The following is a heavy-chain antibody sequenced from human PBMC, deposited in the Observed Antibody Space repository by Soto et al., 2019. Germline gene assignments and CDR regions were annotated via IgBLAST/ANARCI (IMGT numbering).Heavy chain of an antibody. D-gene: IGHD6-19*01. J-gene: IGHJ5*02. CDR3: ARDHEQWLVPSNWFDP. CDR1: GGSISSGGYY. CDR2: IYYSGST. Sequence: KPSETLSLTCTVSGGSISSGGYYWSWIRQHPGKGLEWIGYIYYSGSTYYNPSLKSRVTISVDTSKNQFSLKLSSVTAADTAVYYCARDHEQWLVPSNWFDPWGQGTLVTVSS. V-gene: IGHV4-31*03.